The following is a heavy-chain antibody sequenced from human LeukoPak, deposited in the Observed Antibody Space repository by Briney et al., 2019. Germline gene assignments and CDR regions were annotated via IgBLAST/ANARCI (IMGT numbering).Heavy chain of an antibody. J-gene: IGHJ4*02. Sequence: PSETLSLTCAVYGGSFSGYYWSWIRQPAGKGLEWIGRIYTSGSTTYNPSLKSRVTMSVDTSKNQFPLKLSSVTAADTAVYYCARVGDYSSSWYDLLYFDSWGPGTLVTVSS. D-gene: IGHD6-13*01. CDR3: ARVGDYSSSWYDLLYFDS. CDR1: GGSFSGYY. V-gene: IGHV4-59*10. CDR2: IYTSGST.